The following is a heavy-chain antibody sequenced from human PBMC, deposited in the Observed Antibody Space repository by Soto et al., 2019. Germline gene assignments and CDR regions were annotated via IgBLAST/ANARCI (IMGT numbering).Heavy chain of an antibody. CDR1: GYSFTSYW. D-gene: IGHD3-3*01. CDR2: IYPGDSDT. V-gene: IGHV5-51*01. CDR3: ARQESVRSGSYAFDI. Sequence: GESLKISCKGSGYSFTSYWIGWVRQMPGKGLEWMGIIYPGDSDTRYSPSFQGQVTISADKSISTAYLQWSSLKASDTAMYYCARQESVRSGSYAFDIWGQGTMVTVSS. J-gene: IGHJ3*02.